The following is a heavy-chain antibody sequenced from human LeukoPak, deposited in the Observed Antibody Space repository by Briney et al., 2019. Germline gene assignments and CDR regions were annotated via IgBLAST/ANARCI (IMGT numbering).Heavy chain of an antibody. Sequence: GGSLRLSCAASGFTFSSYAMSWVRQAPGKGLEWVSAISGSGGSTYYADSVKGRFTISRDNSKNTLYLQMNSLRAEDTAVYYCANIDYYDSSGYPASGAFDIWGQGTMVTVSS. V-gene: IGHV3-23*01. CDR1: GFTFSSYA. CDR3: ANIDYYDSSGYPASGAFDI. J-gene: IGHJ3*02. CDR2: ISGSGGST. D-gene: IGHD3-22*01.